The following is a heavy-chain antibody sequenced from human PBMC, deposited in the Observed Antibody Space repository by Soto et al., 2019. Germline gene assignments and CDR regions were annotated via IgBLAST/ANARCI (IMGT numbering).Heavy chain of an antibody. CDR1: GYTFITYF. CDR2: INPSGGST. Sequence: ASVKVSCKASGYTFITYFMHWVRQAPGQGLEWMGIINPSGGSTSYAQKFQGRVTMTRDTSTSTVYMELSSLRSEDTAVYYCARNPEVVTAAHFDDWGQGTLVTVLL. V-gene: IGHV1-46*03. CDR3: ARNPEVVTAAHFDD. J-gene: IGHJ4*02. D-gene: IGHD2-2*01.